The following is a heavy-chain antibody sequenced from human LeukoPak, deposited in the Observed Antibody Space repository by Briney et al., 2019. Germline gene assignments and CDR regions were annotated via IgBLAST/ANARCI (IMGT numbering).Heavy chain of an antibody. CDR2: IYYSGST. CDR3: ARDGYPGKPQLLWFGPSPYYYYMDV. V-gene: IGHV4-59*12. CDR1: GGSISSYY. Sequence: KPSETLSLTCTVSGGSISSYYWSWIRQPPGKGLEWIGYIYYSGSTNYNPSLKSRVTISVDTSKNQFSLKLSSVTAADTAVYYCARDGYPGKPQLLWFGPSPYYYYMDVWGKGTTVTVSS. D-gene: IGHD3-10*01. J-gene: IGHJ6*03.